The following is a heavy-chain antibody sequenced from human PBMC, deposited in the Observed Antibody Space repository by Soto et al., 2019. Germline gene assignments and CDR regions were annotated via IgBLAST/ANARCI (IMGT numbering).Heavy chain of an antibody. J-gene: IGHJ4*02. CDR1: GYTFTGYY. V-gene: IGHV1-2*04. D-gene: IGHD2-15*01. CDR2: INPNSGGT. Sequence: QVQLVQSGAEVKKPGASVKVSCKASGYTFTGYYMHWVRQAPGQGLEWMGWINPNSGGTNYAQKFQGWVTMTRDTSISTAYMELSRLRSDDTAVYYCARSELGYCSGGSCCPRPDYWGQGTLVTVSS. CDR3: ARSELGYCSGGSCCPRPDY.